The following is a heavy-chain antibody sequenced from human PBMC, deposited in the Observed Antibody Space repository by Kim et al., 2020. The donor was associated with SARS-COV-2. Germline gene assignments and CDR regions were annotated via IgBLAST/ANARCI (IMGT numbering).Heavy chain of an antibody. D-gene: IGHD3-10*01. Sequence: SETLSLTCTVSGGSISSGGYYWSWIRQHPGKGLEWIGYIYYSGSTYYNPSLKSRVTISVDTSKNQFSLKLSSVTAADTAVYYCARVGGIPYYYYGMDVWGQGTTVTVSS. CDR3: ARVGGIPYYYYGMDV. V-gene: IGHV4-31*03. CDR2: IYYSGST. CDR1: GGSISSGGYY. J-gene: IGHJ6*02.